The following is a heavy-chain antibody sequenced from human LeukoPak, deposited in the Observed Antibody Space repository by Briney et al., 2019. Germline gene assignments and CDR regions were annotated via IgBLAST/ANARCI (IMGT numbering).Heavy chain of an antibody. CDR2: ISAYNGNT. D-gene: IGHD1-26*01. Sequence: ASVKVSCKASGYTFTSYGISWVRQAPGQGLEWMGWISAYNGNTNYAQKLQGRVTMTTDTSTSTAYMELRSLRSDDTAVYYCARIVGAFGGGPDNWFDPWGQGTLVTVSS. J-gene: IGHJ5*02. CDR1: GYTFTSYG. V-gene: IGHV1-18*01. CDR3: ARIVGAFGGGPDNWFDP.